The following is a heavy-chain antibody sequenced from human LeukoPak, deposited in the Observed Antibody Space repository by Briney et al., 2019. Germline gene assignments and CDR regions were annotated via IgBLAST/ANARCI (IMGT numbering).Heavy chain of an antibody. Sequence: PGGSLRLSCAASGVTFYNAWMHWVRQAPGKGLEWVGRIKSKTDDGTTDYAAPVKGRFTISRDDSKNTLYLQMNSLKTEDTAVYYCTTSSYDFWSGYSYPDYWGQGTLVTVSS. J-gene: IGHJ4*02. CDR1: GVTFYNAW. CDR2: IKSKTDDGTT. CDR3: TTSSYDFWSGYSYPDY. D-gene: IGHD3-3*01. V-gene: IGHV3-15*01.